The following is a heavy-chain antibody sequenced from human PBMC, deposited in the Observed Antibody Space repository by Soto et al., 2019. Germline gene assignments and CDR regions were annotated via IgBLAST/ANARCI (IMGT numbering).Heavy chain of an antibody. Sequence: QVQLQESGPGLVKPSQTLSLTCTVSGGSIRSGDYYWSWIRQPPGKGLEWIGYIYYSGSTYYNPSLKSRVTISVDTYSNQFSLKLNSVTAADTAVYYCARGPNYYNSARGWFDPWGQGTLVTVSS. CDR2: IYYSGST. CDR1: GGSIRSGDYY. V-gene: IGHV4-30-4*01. D-gene: IGHD3-10*01. CDR3: ARGPNYYNSARGWFDP. J-gene: IGHJ5*02.